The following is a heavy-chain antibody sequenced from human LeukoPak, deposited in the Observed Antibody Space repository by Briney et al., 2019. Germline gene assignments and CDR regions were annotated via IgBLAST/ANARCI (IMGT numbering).Heavy chain of an antibody. CDR1: GGSISSYY. Sequence: SSETLSLTCTVSGGSISSYYWSWIRQPAGKGLEWIGRIYTSGSTNYNPSLKSRVTMSVDTSKNQFSLKLSSVTAADTAVYYCARDQGDYGDYVLYYYYYYMDVWGKGTTVTVSS. V-gene: IGHV4-4*07. CDR3: ARDQGDYGDYVLYYYYYYMDV. D-gene: IGHD4-17*01. J-gene: IGHJ6*03. CDR2: IYTSGST.